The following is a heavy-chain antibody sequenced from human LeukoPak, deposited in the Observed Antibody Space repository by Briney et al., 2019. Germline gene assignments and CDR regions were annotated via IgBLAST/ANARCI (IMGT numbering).Heavy chain of an antibody. CDR1: GFTFNTYS. J-gene: IGHJ4*02. CDR3: ARGRGYRTGVSCDIDY. D-gene: IGHD2-8*02. CDR2: IISRGDTT. V-gene: IGHV3-48*04. Sequence: GGSLRLSCAASGFTFNTYSMNWVRQAPGKGLEWVSNIISRGDTTHYADSVKGRFTISRDNAKNSLFLQLNSLRAEDTAVYYCARGRGYRTGVSCDIDYWGQGTLVTVSS.